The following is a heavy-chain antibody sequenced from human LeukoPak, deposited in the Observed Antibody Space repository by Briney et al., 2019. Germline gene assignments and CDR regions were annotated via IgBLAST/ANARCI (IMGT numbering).Heavy chain of an antibody. Sequence: GGSLRLSCAASGFTVSSNYMSWVRQAPGKGLERVSVIYSGGSTYYADSVKGRFTISRDNSKNTLYLQMNSLRAEDTAVYYCASAGLRYFDWPGYPSDYWGQGTLVTVSS. CDR3: ASAGLRYFDWPGYPSDY. J-gene: IGHJ4*02. CDR1: GFTVSSNY. V-gene: IGHV3-66*01. D-gene: IGHD3-9*01. CDR2: IYSGGST.